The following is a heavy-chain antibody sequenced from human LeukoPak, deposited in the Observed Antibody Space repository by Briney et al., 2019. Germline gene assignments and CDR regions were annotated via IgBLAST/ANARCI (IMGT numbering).Heavy chain of an antibody. CDR3: AREGNSYGYGMDV. D-gene: IGHD5-18*01. J-gene: IGHJ6*02. CDR2: IYSGGKT. V-gene: IGHV3-66*01. CDR1: GFTVSRYY. Sequence: GGSLRLSCAASGFTVSRYYMSWVRQAPGKGLEWFSVIYSGGKTYYAASVKGRFTISRDNSRNTLYLQMNSLRAEDTAVYYCAREGNSYGYGMDVWGQGTTVTVSS.